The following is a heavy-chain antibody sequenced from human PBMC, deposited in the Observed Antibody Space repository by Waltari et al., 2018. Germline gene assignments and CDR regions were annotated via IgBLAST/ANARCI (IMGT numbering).Heavy chain of an antibody. D-gene: IGHD1-1*01. CDR2: IDRDGNT. CDR1: GFSVSDNY. J-gene: IGHJ3*02. Sequence: EEQLVESGGGVIQIGGSLRLSCEGSGFSVSDNYMNWVRQGPGKGLEWFPTIDRDGNTYYADSVKGRFATSRGSSRDTVYFDMNSLRPDDTAVYYCASTLHLDGWLDGFDIWGQGTVVTVSS. V-gene: IGHV3-53*01. CDR3: ASTLHLDGWLDGFDI.